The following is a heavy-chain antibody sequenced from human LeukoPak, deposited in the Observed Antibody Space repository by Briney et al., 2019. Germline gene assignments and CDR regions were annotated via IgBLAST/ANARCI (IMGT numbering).Heavy chain of an antibody. J-gene: IGHJ3*02. Sequence: GGSLRLSCVASGFTFSSNSMNWVRQAPGKGLEWVSSISSSSSYIYYADSVKGRFTISRDNAKNSLYLQMTSLRAEDTAVYYCARAYYYDSSGYPLGDAFDIWGQGTMVTVSS. D-gene: IGHD3-22*01. CDR3: ARAYYYDSSGYPLGDAFDI. CDR1: GFTFSSNS. CDR2: ISSSSSYI. V-gene: IGHV3-21*01.